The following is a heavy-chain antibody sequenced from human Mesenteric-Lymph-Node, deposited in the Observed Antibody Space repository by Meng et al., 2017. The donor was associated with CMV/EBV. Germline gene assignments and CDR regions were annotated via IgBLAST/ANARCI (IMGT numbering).Heavy chain of an antibody. CDR3: ARDWQGGAEPYGMDV. CDR1: GASISSYY. D-gene: IGHD1-14*01. J-gene: IGHJ6*02. V-gene: IGHV4-59*01. Sequence: SETLSLTCTVSGASISSYYWSWIRQPPGKGLEWIGYIHHYTGSINYNPSLMSRVTMSVDTSKSQVSLRLSSVTAADTAVYYCARDWQGGAEPYGMDVWGQGTTVTVS. CDR2: IHHYTGSI.